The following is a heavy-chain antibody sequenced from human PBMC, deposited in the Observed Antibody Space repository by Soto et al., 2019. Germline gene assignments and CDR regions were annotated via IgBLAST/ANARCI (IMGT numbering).Heavy chain of an antibody. CDR3: ARVENDYSNYVYYYYMDV. Sequence: GGSLRLSCAASGFTFSSYSMNWVRQAPGKGLEWVSSISSSSSYIYYADSVKGRFTISRDNAKNSLYLRMNSLRAEDTAVYYCARVENDYSNYVYYYYMDVWGKGTTVTVSS. D-gene: IGHD4-4*01. CDR2: ISSSSSYI. J-gene: IGHJ6*03. V-gene: IGHV3-21*01. CDR1: GFTFSSYS.